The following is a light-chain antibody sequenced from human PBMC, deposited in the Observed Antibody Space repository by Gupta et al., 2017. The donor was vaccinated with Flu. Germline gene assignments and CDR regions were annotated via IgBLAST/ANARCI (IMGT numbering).Light chain of an antibody. J-gene: IGKJ2*01. V-gene: IGKV1-39*01. CDR1: QSISSY. CDR3: QQSYAIPYT. CDR2: AAS. Sequence: DIQMTQSPSSLSASLGDRVTITCRASQSISSYVNWYQQKPGKAPQFLIYAASSLQSGVPSRFSGSGSGTDFTLTINSLQPEDCAIYYCQQSYAIPYTFGQGTKVEIK.